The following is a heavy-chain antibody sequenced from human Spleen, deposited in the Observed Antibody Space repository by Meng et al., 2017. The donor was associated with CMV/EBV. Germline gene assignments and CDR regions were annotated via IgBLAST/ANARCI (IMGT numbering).Heavy chain of an antibody. D-gene: IGHD2-2*03. CDR2: FYYGGST. CDR3: ARVELSGSGYCSSTTCFDY. CDR1: SRSTFP. Sequence: SRSTFPGGWIRPSPGKGLEWIVGFYYGGSTYYNPSLKSRVIISVDTSKKQFSLRLNSVTAADTAVYYCARVELSGSGYCSSTTCFDYWGQGTLVTVSS. V-gene: IGHV4-39*01. J-gene: IGHJ4*02.